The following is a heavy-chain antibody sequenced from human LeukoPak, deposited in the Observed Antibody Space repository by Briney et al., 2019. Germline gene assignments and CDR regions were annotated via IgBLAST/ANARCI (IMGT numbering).Heavy chain of an antibody. CDR2: ISYDGSNK. CDR1: GFAFSNYA. D-gene: IGHD4-17*01. Sequence: GGSLRLSCAASGFAFSNYAMNWVRQAPGKGLEWVAVISYDGSNKYYADSVKGRFTISRDNSKNTLYLQMNSLRAEDTAVYYCARSLTTVTLNHFDYWGQGTLVTVSS. CDR3: ARSLTTVTLNHFDY. V-gene: IGHV3-30-3*01. J-gene: IGHJ4*02.